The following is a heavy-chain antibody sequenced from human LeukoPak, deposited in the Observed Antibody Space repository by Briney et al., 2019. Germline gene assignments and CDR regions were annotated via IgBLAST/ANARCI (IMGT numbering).Heavy chain of an antibody. CDR2: IYYSGST. CDR1: GGSISSYY. V-gene: IGHV4-30-4*01. J-gene: IGHJ4*02. D-gene: IGHD6-13*01. CDR3: ASFIAAAGTLDY. Sequence: SETLSLTCTVSGGSISSYYWSWIRQPPGKGLEWIGYIYYSGSTYYNPSLKSRVTISVDTSKNQFSLKLSSVTAADTAVYYCASFIAAAGTLDYWGQGTLVTVSS.